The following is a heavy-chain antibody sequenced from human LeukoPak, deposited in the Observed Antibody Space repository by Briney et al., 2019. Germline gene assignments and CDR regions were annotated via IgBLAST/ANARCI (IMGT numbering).Heavy chain of an antibody. J-gene: IGHJ3*02. CDR2: ISSSSSYI. CDR1: GFTFSSYS. V-gene: IGHV3-21*01. CDR3: ARGIDGVGATLGAFDI. Sequence: GGSLRPSCAASGFTFSSYSMNWVRQAPGKGLEWVSSISSSSSYIYYADSVKGRFTISRDNAKNSLYLQMNSLRAEDTAVYYCARGIDGVGATLGAFDIWGQGTMVTVSS. D-gene: IGHD1-26*01.